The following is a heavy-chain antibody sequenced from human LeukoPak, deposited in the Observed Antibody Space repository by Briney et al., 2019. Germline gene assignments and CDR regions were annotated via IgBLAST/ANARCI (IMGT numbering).Heavy chain of an antibody. CDR3: ARDRYCSGGSCYFNWFDP. V-gene: IGHV4-61*02. D-gene: IGHD2-15*01. CDR2: IYTSGST. CDR1: GGSFSSSSYY. Sequence: SETLSLTCTVSGGSFSSSSYYWSWIRQPAGKGLEWIGRIYTSGSTNYNPSLKSRVTMSVDTSKNQFSLKLSSVTAADTAVYYCARDRYCSGGSCYFNWFDPWGQGTLVTVSS. J-gene: IGHJ5*02.